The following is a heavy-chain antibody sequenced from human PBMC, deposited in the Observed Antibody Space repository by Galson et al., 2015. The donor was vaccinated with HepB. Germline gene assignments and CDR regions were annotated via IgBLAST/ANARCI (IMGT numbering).Heavy chain of an antibody. CDR3: ARHSITTGTTGPTLDALDV. Sequence: SLRLSCAASGFTFSSYGMHWVRQAPGKGLEWVAVIWYDGSNKYYADSVKGRFTISRDNSKNTLYLQMNSLRAEDTAVYYCARHSITTGTTGPTLDALDVWGQGTVVTVSS. CDR2: IWYDGSNK. CDR1: GFTFSSYG. D-gene: IGHD1-1*01. V-gene: IGHV3-33*01. J-gene: IGHJ3*01.